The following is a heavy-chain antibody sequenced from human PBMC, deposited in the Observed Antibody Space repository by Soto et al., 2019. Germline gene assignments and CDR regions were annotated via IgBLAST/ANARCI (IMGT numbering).Heavy chain of an antibody. CDR3: ARDTRSLPFGQLSWCFAP. V-gene: IGHV4-31*03. D-gene: IGHD3-10*01. CDR1: GGSISSGGDY. Sequence: SETLSLTCTVSGGSISSGGDYWSWIRQHPGKGLEWIGYVLYSGSTYCNPSLKSRVTISVETSKNQFSLRLTSVTAADTAVYYCARDTRSLPFGQLSWCFAPWGQGTLVTVS. J-gene: IGHJ5*02. CDR2: VLYSGST.